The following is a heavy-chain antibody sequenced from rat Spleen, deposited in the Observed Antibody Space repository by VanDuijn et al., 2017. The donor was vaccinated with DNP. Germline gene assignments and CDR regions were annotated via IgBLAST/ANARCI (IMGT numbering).Heavy chain of an antibody. V-gene: IGHV3-3*01. CDR2: INNAGST. Sequence: EVQLQESGPGLVKPSQSLSLTCSVTGYSITSNHKWSWIRKFPGNELEWMGYINNAGSTHYNPSLKSRIYITTETSKNQFFLQVNSVDTEDTATYYCAIQLGVFDYWDQGVMVTVSS. J-gene: IGHJ2*01. CDR1: GYSITSNHK. CDR3: AIQLGVFDY. D-gene: IGHD5-1*01.